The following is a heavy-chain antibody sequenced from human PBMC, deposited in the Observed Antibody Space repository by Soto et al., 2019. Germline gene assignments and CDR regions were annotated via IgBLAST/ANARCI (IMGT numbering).Heavy chain of an antibody. V-gene: IGHV3-23*01. D-gene: IGHD5-18*01. CDR1: GFTFSSYA. Sequence: EVQLLESGGGLVQPGGSLRLSCAASGFTFSSYAMTWVRQAPGQGLEWVSVISGSGSSAYYADSVKGRFTISRDNSKNTLHLQLDSLRAEDTAVYYCAGGSVMVKNYFDCWGPGTLVTVSS. CDR2: ISGSGSSA. J-gene: IGHJ4*02. CDR3: AGGSVMVKNYFDC.